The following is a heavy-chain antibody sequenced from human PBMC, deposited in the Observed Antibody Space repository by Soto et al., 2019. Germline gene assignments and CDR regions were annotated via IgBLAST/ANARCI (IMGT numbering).Heavy chain of an antibody. D-gene: IGHD5-12*01. CDR3: SRVLGDGYKYGPSDY. Sequence: TGGSLRLSCAASGFTFSSYAMSWVRHAPGKGLEWVSAISGSGGSTYYADSVKGRFTISRDNSKNTLYLEMNSLKTEDTGVYYCSRVLGDGYKYGPSDYWGQGTLVTVSS. J-gene: IGHJ4*02. CDR2: ISGSGGST. V-gene: IGHV3-23*01. CDR1: GFTFSSYA.